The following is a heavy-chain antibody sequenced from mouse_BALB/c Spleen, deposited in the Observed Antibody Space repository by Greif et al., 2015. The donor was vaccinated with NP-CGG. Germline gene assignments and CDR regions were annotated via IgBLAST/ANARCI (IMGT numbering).Heavy chain of an antibody. Sequence: LQQSGAELVKPGASVKMSCKASGYTFTSYNMHWVKQTPGQGLEWIGAIYPGNGDTSFNQKFKGKATLTADKSSSTADMQLSSLTSEDSAVYYCAGYDGYYWGQGTTLTVSS. V-gene: IGHV1-12*01. CDR2: IYPGNGDT. J-gene: IGHJ2*01. CDR3: AGYDGYY. CDR1: GYTFTSYN. D-gene: IGHD2-3*01.